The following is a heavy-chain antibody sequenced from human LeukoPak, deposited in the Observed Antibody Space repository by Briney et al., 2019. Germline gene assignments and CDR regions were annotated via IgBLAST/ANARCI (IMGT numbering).Heavy chain of an antibody. J-gene: IGHJ4*02. CDR3: AKFALRYCSGGSCHPFDY. Sequence: GGSLRLSCVASGFTFSTYGMSWVRQAPGKGLEWVSAISGSGGSTYYADSVEGRFIISRDNSKNTLYLQMNSLRAEDTAVYYCAKFALRYCSGGSCHPFDYWGQGTLVTVSS. D-gene: IGHD2-15*01. CDR2: ISGSGGST. V-gene: IGHV3-23*01. CDR1: GFTFSTYG.